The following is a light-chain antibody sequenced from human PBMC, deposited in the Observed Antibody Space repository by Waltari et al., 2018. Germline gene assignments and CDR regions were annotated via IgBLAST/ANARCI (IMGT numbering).Light chain of an antibody. Sequence: EIAFTQSPGTLSLSPGERATLSCRASQTVRTTYLAWYQQKPGQAPTLLIYGASSRATGIPDRFSGSGSGTDFSLTISSLEPEDFAVYYCQQYDISPLTFGGGTKVEIK. J-gene: IGKJ4*01. CDR2: GAS. CDR3: QQYDISPLT. V-gene: IGKV3-20*01. CDR1: QTVRTTY.